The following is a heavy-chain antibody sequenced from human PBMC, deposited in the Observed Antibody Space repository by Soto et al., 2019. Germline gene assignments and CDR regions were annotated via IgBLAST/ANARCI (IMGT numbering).Heavy chain of an antibody. Sequence: EGSLRLSCAASGFTFSSYAMSWVRQAPGKGLEWVSAISGSGGSTYYADSVKGRFTISRDNSKNTLYLQMNSLRAEDTAVYYCARDPHYDSSGYYYYWGQGTLVTVSS. CDR3: ARDPHYDSSGYYYY. J-gene: IGHJ4*02. CDR2: ISGSGGST. V-gene: IGHV3-23*01. D-gene: IGHD3-22*01. CDR1: GFTFSSYA.